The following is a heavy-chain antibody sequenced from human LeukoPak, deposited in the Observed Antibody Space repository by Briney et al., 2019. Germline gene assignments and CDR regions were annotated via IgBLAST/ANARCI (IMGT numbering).Heavy chain of an antibody. V-gene: IGHV3-74*01. J-gene: IGHJ4*02. Sequence: GGSLRLSCAASGFSFSTYTMSWVRQAPGKGLVWVSIIYTDTRGTYYADSVKGRFTISRDNAKNTLYLQMNGLRAEDTAVYYCARAGAYHFDNWGQGTLVTVSS. CDR1: GFSFSTYT. D-gene: IGHD3-16*01. CDR2: IYTDTRGT. CDR3: ARAGAYHFDN.